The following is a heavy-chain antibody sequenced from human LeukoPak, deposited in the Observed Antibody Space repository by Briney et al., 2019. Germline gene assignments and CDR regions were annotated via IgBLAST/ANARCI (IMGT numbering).Heavy chain of an antibody. CDR1: GFTFSSYS. CDR2: ISSSSSYI. CDR3: ARDQRGYSGYDLGRYYFDY. J-gene: IGHJ4*02. D-gene: IGHD5-12*01. Sequence: GGSLRLSCAASGFTFSSYSMNWVRQAPGKGLEWVSSISSSSSYIYYAGSVKGRFTISRDNAKNSLYLQMNSLGAEDTAVYYCARDQRGYSGYDLGRYYFDYWGQGTLVTVSS. V-gene: IGHV3-21*01.